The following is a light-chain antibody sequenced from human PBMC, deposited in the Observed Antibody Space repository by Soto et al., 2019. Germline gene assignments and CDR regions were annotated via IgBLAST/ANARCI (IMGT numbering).Light chain of an antibody. CDR2: AAS. J-gene: IGKJ1*01. V-gene: IGKV3D-15*01. CDR1: QSVGKK. Sequence: EIVMTQFPATLSGTPGERVTLSCRASQSVGKKLAWYQQKPGQAPRLLIYAASTRATGIPARFSGSGSGTDFTLTISSLEPEDFAVYYCQQRLMTFGQGTKVDIK. CDR3: QQRLMT.